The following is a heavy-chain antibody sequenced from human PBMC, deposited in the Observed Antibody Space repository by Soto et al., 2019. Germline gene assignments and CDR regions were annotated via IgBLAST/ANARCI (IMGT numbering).Heavy chain of an antibody. Sequence: SETLSLTCTVSGGSVSSGSYYWSWIRQPPGRGLEWIGYIYYSGSTNYNPSLKSRVTISVDTSKNQFSLKLSSVTAADTAVYYCAREARPNCGGDCYEYWGQGTLVTVSS. V-gene: IGHV4-61*01. D-gene: IGHD2-21*02. CDR1: GGSVSSGSYY. CDR2: IYYSGST. CDR3: AREARPNCGGDCYEY. J-gene: IGHJ4*02.